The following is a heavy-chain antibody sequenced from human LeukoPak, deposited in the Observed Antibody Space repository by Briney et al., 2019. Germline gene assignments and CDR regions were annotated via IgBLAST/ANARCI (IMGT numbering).Heavy chain of an antibody. J-gene: IGHJ4*02. CDR2: ISGSGGTT. CDR1: GFTSSSYA. Sequence: LPGGSLRLSCAASGFTSSSYAMSWVRQAPGKGLEWVSSISGSGGTTYYAESVKGRFTISRDNSKNTLYLQMNSLRAEETAVYYCAKGLSSGWNLKGSDYWGQGTLVIVSS. D-gene: IGHD6-19*01. CDR3: AKGLSSGWNLKGSDY. V-gene: IGHV3-23*01.